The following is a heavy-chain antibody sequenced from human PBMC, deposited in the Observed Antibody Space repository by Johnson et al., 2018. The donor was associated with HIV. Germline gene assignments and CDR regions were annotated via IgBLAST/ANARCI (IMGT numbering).Heavy chain of an antibody. Sequence: VQLVESGGGLVQPGGSLRLSCAASGFTFSNYGMHWVRQASGKGLEWVGRIRSKANSYATAYAASVKGRFTISRDNSKNTLYLQMNSLRAEDTAVYYCTRDRDGVGVSWGQGTMVTVSS. J-gene: IGHJ3*01. CDR1: GFTFSNYG. D-gene: IGHD3-10*01. CDR3: TRDRDGVGVS. CDR2: IRSKANSYAT. V-gene: IGHV3-73*01.